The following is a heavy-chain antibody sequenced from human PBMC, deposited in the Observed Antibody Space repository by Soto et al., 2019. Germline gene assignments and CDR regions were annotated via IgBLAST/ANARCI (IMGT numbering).Heavy chain of an antibody. CDR3: ARDSPPYSSGWYAFDY. D-gene: IGHD6-19*01. CDR2: IIPILGIA. CDR1: GGTFSSYT. J-gene: IGHJ4*02. Sequence: SVKVSCKASGGTFSSYTISWVRQAPGQGLEWMGRIIPILGIANYAQKFQGRVTITADKSTSTAYMELSSLRSEDTAVYYCARDSPPYSSGWYAFDYWGQGTLVTVPS. V-gene: IGHV1-69*04.